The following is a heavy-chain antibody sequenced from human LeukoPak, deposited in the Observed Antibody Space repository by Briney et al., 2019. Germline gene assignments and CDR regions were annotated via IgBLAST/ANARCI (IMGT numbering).Heavy chain of an antibody. CDR1: GFTFGSYG. D-gene: IGHD2-15*01. Sequence: AGGSLRLSCAASGFTFGSYGMHWVRQAPGKGLEWVAFIRYDGSNKYYADSVKGRFTISRDNSKNTLYLQMNSLRAEDTAVYYCAKDGPIVVVPAEHFQHWGQGTLVTVSS. J-gene: IGHJ1*01. CDR2: IRYDGSNK. V-gene: IGHV3-30*02. CDR3: AKDGPIVVVPAEHFQH.